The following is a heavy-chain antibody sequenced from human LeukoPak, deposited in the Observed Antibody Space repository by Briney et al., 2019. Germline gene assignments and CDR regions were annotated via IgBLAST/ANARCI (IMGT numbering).Heavy chain of an antibody. Sequence: SETLSLTCTVSGGSISSYYWSWIRQPPGKGLEWIGYIYYSGSTNYNPSLKSRVTISVDTSKNQFSLKLSSVTAADTAVYYCARDYGYYDSSDYWGQGTLVTVSS. CDR1: GGSISSYY. CDR2: IYYSGST. D-gene: IGHD3-22*01. CDR3: ARDYGYYDSSDY. J-gene: IGHJ4*02. V-gene: IGHV4-59*12.